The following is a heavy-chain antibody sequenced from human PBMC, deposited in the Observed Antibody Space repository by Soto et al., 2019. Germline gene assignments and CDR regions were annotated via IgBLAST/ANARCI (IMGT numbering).Heavy chain of an antibody. J-gene: IGHJ6*02. V-gene: IGHV1-8*01. Sequence: ASVKVSCKASGYTFTSYDINWVRQATGQGLEWMGWMNPNSGNTGYAQKFQGRVTMTRNTSISTAYMELSSLRSEDTAVYYCARISGVATGGYYYYGMDVWGQGTTVTVSS. CDR1: GYTFTSYD. CDR2: MNPNSGNT. D-gene: IGHD5-12*01. CDR3: ARISGVATGGYYYYGMDV.